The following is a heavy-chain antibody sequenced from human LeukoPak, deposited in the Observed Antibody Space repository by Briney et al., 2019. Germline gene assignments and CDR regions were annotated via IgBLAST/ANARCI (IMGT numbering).Heavy chain of an antibody. CDR2: IYYTGST. J-gene: IGHJ3*02. Sequence: SETLSLTCTVSGASISSYYWSWIRQPPGKGLEWIGYIYYTGSTNYNPSLKSRVTISVDTSKNQFSLKLSSVTAADTAVYYCARRLHDAFDIWGQGKMVTVSS. CDR3: ARRLHDAFDI. CDR1: GASISSYY. D-gene: IGHD5-24*01. V-gene: IGHV4-59*01.